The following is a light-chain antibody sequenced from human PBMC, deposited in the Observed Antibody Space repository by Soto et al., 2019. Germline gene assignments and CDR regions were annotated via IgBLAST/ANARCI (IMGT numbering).Light chain of an antibody. J-gene: IGLJ3*02. CDR2: EVS. CDR3: SSYTSSSTLV. Sequence: QSALTQPASVSGSPGQSITISCTGTSIDVGGYNYVSWYQQHPGKAPKLMIYEVSNRPSGVSNRFSGSKSGNTASLTISGLQAEDEADYYCSSYTSSSTLVFGGGTKLIVL. CDR1: SIDVGGYNY. V-gene: IGLV2-14*01.